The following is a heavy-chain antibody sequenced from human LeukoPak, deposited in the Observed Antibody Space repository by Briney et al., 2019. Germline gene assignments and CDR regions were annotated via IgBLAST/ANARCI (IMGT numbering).Heavy chain of an antibody. V-gene: IGHV3-23*01. D-gene: IGHD5-18*01. J-gene: IGHJ3*02. CDR2: TSSSDSGK. CDR1: GFTLSSYA. Sequence: GGSLRLSCVVSGFTLSSYAMSWVRQAPGKGLEWVAATSSSDSGKYHADSVRGRFTISRDNSKNTLYLQMNSLRAEDTAVYYCAKRGPYSWADAFDIWGQGTMVTVSS. CDR3: AKRGPYSWADAFDI.